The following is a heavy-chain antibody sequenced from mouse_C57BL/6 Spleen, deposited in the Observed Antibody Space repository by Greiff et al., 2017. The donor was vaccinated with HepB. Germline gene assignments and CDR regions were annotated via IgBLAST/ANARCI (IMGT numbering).Heavy chain of an antibody. V-gene: IGHV1-22*01. CDR1: GYTFTDYN. CDR3: ARGGYGSSSSFAY. Sequence: VQLQQSGPELVKPGASVKMSCKASGYTFTDYNMHWVKQSHGKSLEWIGYINPNNGGTSYNRKFKGKATLTVNKSSSTAYMELRSLTSEDSAVYYCARGGYGSSSSFAYWGQGTLVTVSA. J-gene: IGHJ3*01. CDR2: INPNNGGT. D-gene: IGHD1-1*01.